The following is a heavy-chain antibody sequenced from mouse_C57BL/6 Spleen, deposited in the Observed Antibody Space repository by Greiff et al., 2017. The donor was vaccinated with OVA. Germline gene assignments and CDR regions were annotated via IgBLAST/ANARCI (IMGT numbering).Heavy chain of an antibody. Sequence: QVQLQQPGAELVMPGASVKLSCKASGYTFTSYWMHWVKQRPGQGLEWIGEIDPSDSYTNYNQKFKGKSTLTVDKSSSTAYMQLSSLTSEDSAVYYCAKRGPRGNLYAMDYWGQGTSVTVSS. CDR3: AKRGPRGNLYAMDY. CDR2: IDPSDSYT. V-gene: IGHV1-69*01. D-gene: IGHD2-14*01. J-gene: IGHJ4*01. CDR1: GYTFTSYW.